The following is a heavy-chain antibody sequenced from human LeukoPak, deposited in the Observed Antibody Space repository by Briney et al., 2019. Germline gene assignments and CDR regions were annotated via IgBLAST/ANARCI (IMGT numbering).Heavy chain of an antibody. V-gene: IGHV3-53*01. CDR2: IYSGGDK. J-gene: IGHJ4*02. CDR3: GGYSSLDH. CDR1: GFIFSKYA. Sequence: GGSLGLSCTVSGFIFSKYAMHWVRQAPGKGLEWVSLIYSGGDKCYAASVKGRFTISRDNSKNTLYLQMDSLRVEDTAVYYCGGYSSLDHWGQGTLVTVSS. D-gene: IGHD3-22*01.